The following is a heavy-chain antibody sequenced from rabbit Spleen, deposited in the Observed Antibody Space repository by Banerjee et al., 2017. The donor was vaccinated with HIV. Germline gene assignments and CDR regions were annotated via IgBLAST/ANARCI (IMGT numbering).Heavy chain of an antibody. CDR2: IYAGSSGRI. V-gene: IGHV1S40*01. CDR1: GFSFSSDNW. J-gene: IGHJ4*01. Sequence: QSLEESGGDLVKPGASLTLTCTASGFSFSSDNWMCWVRQAPGKGLEWLACIYAGSSGRIYYASWAKGRFTISKTSSTTVTLQMTSLTAADTATYFCARDLDGGGGWNFGWWGPGTLVTVS. D-gene: IGHD1-1*01. CDR3: ARDLDGGGGWNFGW.